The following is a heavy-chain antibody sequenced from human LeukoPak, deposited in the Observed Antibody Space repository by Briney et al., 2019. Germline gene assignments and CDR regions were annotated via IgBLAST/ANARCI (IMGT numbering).Heavy chain of an antibody. D-gene: IGHD3-22*01. Sequence: GASVKVSCKASGYTFTNYYMHWVRQAPGQGLEWMGIINPSGGSTSYAQKFQGRVTMTRDTSTSTVYMELSSLRSEDTAVYYCARGLYYYDSSGYSGLSFDYWGQGTLVTVSS. V-gene: IGHV1-46*01. CDR1: GYTFTNYY. CDR3: ARGLYYYDSSGYSGLSFDY. CDR2: INPSGGST. J-gene: IGHJ4*02.